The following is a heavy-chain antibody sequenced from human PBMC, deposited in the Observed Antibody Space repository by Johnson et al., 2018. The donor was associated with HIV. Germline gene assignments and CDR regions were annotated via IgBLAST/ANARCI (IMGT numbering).Heavy chain of an antibody. V-gene: IGHV3-30-3*01. CDR3: TRRDSSELGDAFDI. CDR2: ISYDGSNK. D-gene: IGHD6-6*01. Sequence: QVQLVESGGGLVQPGGSLRLSCVASGFSFIDYAMICVRQAPGKGLEWVAVISYDGSNKYYADSVKGRFTISRDNAKNSLYLQMNSLRAEDTALYFCTRRDSSELGDAFDIWGQGTMVTVSS. J-gene: IGHJ3*02. CDR1: GFSFIDYA.